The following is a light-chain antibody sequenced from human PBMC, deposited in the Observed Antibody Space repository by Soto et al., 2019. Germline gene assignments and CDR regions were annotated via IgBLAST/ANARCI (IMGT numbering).Light chain of an antibody. V-gene: IGLV2-8*01. CDR2: EVT. J-gene: IGLJ2*01. CDR3: SSYAGRNGVV. Sequence: QSVLTQPPSASGSPGQSVTISCTGTSSDVGGYNYVSWYQQFPGQAPKLMIYEVTKRPSGVPDRFSGSKSGNTASLTVSGLQAEDEADFYCSSYAGRNGVVFGGGTQLTVL. CDR1: SSDVGGYNY.